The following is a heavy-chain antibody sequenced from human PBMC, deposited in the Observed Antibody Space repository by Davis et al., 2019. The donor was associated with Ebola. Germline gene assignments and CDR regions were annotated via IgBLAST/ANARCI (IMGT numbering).Heavy chain of an antibody. CDR1: GFTFSSYA. CDR3: ARGAPTTIMHYSYAMDV. V-gene: IGHV3-13*01. J-gene: IGHJ6*02. Sequence: GGSLRLSCAASGFTFSSYAMHWVRQAAGKGLEWVSMIGYGDDTYYLDSVRGRFTVSRENAKNSLYLQMNSLRADDTAVYYCARGAPTTIMHYSYAMDVWGQGTTVTVSS. D-gene: IGHD4-11*01. CDR2: IGYGDDT.